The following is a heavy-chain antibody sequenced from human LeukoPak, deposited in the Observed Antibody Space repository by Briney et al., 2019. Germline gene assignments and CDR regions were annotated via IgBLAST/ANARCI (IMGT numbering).Heavy chain of an antibody. CDR2: IYTSGST. D-gene: IGHD6-13*01. V-gene: IGHV4-4*07. CDR3: ARDAIAAAGTEVRGFDY. J-gene: IGHJ4*02. CDR1: GGSISSYY. Sequence: PSETLSLTCTVSGGSISSYYWSWIRQPPGKGLEWIGRIYTSGSTNYNPSLKSRVTMSVDTSKNQFSLKLSSVTAADTAVYYCARDAIAAAGTEVRGFDYWGQGTLVTVSS.